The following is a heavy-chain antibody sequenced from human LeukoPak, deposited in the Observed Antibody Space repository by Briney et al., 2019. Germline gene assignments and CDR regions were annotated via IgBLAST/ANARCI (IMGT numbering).Heavy chain of an antibody. J-gene: IGHJ6*03. CDR3: AGSVGSGYYDYYYYYYMDV. D-gene: IGHD3-3*01. Sequence: PSETLSLTCTVSGGSISSYYWSWIRQPPGKGLEWIGYIYYSGSTNYNPSLKSRVTISVDTSKNQFSLKLSSVTAADTAVYYCAGSVGSGYYDYYYYYYMDVWGKGTTVTVSS. V-gene: IGHV4-59*01. CDR2: IYYSGST. CDR1: GGSISSYY.